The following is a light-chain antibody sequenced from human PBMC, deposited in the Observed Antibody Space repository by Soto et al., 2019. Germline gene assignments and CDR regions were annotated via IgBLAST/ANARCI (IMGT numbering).Light chain of an antibody. CDR2: SND. V-gene: IGLV1-44*01. CDR1: GSTIGSNT. CDR3: AVWGNNLNGPGV. Sequence: QSVLTQPPSASGPPGQRVTISCSGSGSTIGSNTVDWYQHLPGTAPKLLIYSNDHRPLGVHDRFSVSRSGTSASLAISGLQPDDEGIYYCAVWGNNLNGPGVFGGGTKLTVL. J-gene: IGLJ3*02.